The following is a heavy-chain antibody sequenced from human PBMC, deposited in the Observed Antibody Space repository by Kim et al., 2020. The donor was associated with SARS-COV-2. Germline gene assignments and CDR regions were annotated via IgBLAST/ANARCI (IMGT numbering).Heavy chain of an antibody. D-gene: IGHD5-18*01. CDR2: ISWNSGSI. CDR3: AKDIGYSSGGFDY. V-gene: IGHV3-9*01. Sequence: PGQGREWVSCISWNSGSIGYADSVKGRFTISRDNAKNSLYLQMNSLRAEDTALYYCAKDIGYSSGGFDYWGQGTLVTVSS. J-gene: IGHJ4*02.